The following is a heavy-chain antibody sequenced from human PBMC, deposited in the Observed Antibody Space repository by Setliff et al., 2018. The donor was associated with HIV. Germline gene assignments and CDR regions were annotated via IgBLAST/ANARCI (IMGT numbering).Heavy chain of an antibody. D-gene: IGHD3-22*01. J-gene: IGHJ1*01. CDR3: ATDRYFRDDYYDSSGHTVRYFQH. Sequence: GASVKVSCKASGYTFTDYYMHWVQQAPGKGLEWMGRVDPEDGETIYAEKFQGRVTITADTSTDTAYMELSSLRSEDTAVYYCATDRYFRDDYYDSSGHTVRYFQHWGQGTLVTVSS. CDR1: GYTFTDYY. CDR2: VDPEDGET. V-gene: IGHV1-69-2*01.